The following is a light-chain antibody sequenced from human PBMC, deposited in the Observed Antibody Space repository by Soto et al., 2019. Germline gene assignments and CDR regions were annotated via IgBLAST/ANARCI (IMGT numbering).Light chain of an antibody. CDR1: QSITSY. CDR3: QQSYSTPRT. CDR2: AAS. J-gene: IGKJ1*01. V-gene: IGKV1-39*01. Sequence: GDRVTIACRASQSITSYLNWYQQKPGKAPKLLIYAASSLQSGVPSRFSGSGSGTDFTLTISSLQPEDFATYYCQQSYSTPRTFGQGTKVEIK.